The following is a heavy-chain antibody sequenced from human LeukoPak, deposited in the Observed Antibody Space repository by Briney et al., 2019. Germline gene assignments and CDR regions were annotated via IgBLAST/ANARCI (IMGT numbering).Heavy chain of an antibody. D-gene: IGHD4-23*01. V-gene: IGHV3-30-3*01. Sequence: GGSLRLSCAASGFTFSSYAMHWVRQAPGKGLEWVAVISYDGSNKYYADSVKGRFTISRDNSKNTLYLQMNSLRAEDTAVYYCASLVTVVTRDYWGQGTLVTVSS. J-gene: IGHJ4*02. CDR2: ISYDGSNK. CDR3: ASLVTVVTRDY. CDR1: GFTFSSYA.